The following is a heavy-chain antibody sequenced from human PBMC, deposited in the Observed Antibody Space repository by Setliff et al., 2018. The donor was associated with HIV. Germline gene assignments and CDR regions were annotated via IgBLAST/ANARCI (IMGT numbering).Heavy chain of an antibody. CDR1: GAVISRSTHH. CDR2: LSSNGNT. D-gene: IGHD2-21*01. V-gene: IGHV4-39*07. Sequence: SETLSLTCSVSGAVISRSTHHWAWIRQPPGKGLEWIGALSSNGNTYFNPTLKSRVTLSIDSSKNLFSLKPNSLTAADTAVYFCAAQDLDLVKYYYMDYWGPGALVTVSS. CDR3: AAQDLDLVKYYYMDY. J-gene: IGHJ4*02.